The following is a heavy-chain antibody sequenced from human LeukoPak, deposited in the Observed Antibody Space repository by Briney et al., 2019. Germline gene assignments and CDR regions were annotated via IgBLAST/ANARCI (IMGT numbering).Heavy chain of an antibody. CDR2: IYHSGST. J-gene: IGHJ3*02. CDR3: ARDSRPYYRRIDASDT. CDR1: GGSISSGGYS. D-gene: IGHD2-8*01. V-gene: IGHV4-30-2*01. Sequence: SETLSLTCAVSGGSISSGGYSWSWIRQPPGKGLEWIGYIYHSGSTYYNPSLKSRVTISVDTSKNQFSLKLNSVTAADTAVYYCARDSRPYYRRIDASDTWGQGTMVTVSS.